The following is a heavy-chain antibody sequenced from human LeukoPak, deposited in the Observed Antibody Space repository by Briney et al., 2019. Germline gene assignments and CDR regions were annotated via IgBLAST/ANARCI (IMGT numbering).Heavy chain of an antibody. CDR3: ARGSRTTDDAFDI. D-gene: IGHD4-17*01. Sequence: GGSLRLSCAASGFTFSSYDMHWVRQATGKGLEWVSAIGTAGDTYYPGSVKGRFTISRENAKNSLYLQMNSLRAGDTAVYYCARGSRTTDDAFDIWGQGTMATVSS. V-gene: IGHV3-13*01. CDR1: GFTFSSYD. J-gene: IGHJ3*02. CDR2: IGTAGDT.